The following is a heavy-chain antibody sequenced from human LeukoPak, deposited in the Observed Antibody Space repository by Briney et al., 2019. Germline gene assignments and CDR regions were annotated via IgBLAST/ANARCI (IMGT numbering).Heavy chain of an antibody. Sequence: GGSLRLSCAASGFTFSSHWMHWVRQAPGKWLGWVARIHRDGSITSYADSGEGRFTVSRDNPKNTLYLQMNSLRGDNTAVYYCARDRTTVTVFDSWGQGTLVTVSS. CDR2: IHRDGSIT. CDR1: GFTFSSHW. D-gene: IGHD4-17*01. J-gene: IGHJ5*01. V-gene: IGHV3-74*01. CDR3: ARDRTTVTVFDS.